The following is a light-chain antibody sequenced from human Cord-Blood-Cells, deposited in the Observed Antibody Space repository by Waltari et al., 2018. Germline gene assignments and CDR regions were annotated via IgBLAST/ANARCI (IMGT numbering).Light chain of an antibody. CDR2: DVR. J-gene: IGLJ3*02. CDR1: SSDVGGYNY. CDR3: SSYTSSSTLV. Sequence: QSALTQPASVSGSPGQSITISCTGTSSDVGGYNYVSWYQQHPRKAPKLMIYDVRKRPSGVSSRFSGSKSGNTASLTSSGLQAEDEADYYCSSYTSSSTLVFGGGTKLTVL. V-gene: IGLV2-14*01.